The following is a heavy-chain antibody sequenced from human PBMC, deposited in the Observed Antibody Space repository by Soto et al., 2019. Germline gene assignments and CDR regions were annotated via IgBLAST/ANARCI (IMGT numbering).Heavy chain of an antibody. CDR1: GFTFSDYF. CDR2: ISRSRRTI. CDR3: ARVVLLRFGDYWSVDY. J-gene: IGHJ4*02. D-gene: IGHD3-10*01. Sequence: QVQLVESGGGLVKPGGSLRLSCAASGFTFSDYFMSWIRQAQGKGLEWVSYISRSRRTIYYADSVKGRFTTSRDNAKNPLPLQMNNLRAKDTAVYYWARVVLLRFGDYWSVDYWGQGTLVTVSS. V-gene: IGHV3-11*01.